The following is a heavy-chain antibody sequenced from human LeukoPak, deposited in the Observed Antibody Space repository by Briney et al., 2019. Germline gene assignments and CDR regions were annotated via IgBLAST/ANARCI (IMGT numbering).Heavy chain of an antibody. CDR2: ITSSSSYI. J-gene: IGHJ5*02. Sequence: GGSLRLSCAASGFIFSSYSMNWVRQAPGKGLEWVSSITSSSSYIYYADSVKGRFTISRDNSKNTLYLQMNSLRAEDTAGYYCAKDYDYGGVNWFDPWGQGTLVIVSS. CDR1: GFIFSSYS. CDR3: AKDYDYGGVNWFDP. D-gene: IGHD4-23*01. V-gene: IGHV3-21*04.